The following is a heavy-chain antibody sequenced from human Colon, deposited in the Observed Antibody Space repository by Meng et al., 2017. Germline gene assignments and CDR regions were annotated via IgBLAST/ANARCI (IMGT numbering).Heavy chain of an antibody. Sequence: QGRWGGFGGGVVQSGRSLRLSCAASGFTFSTYAMHWVRQAPGKGLEWVAVIWSNGINKYYADSVKGRFTISRDNSKNTLYVQMNSLRAEDTAVYYCATSIMAAGTIDYWGQGTLVTVSS. J-gene: IGHJ4*02. CDR1: GFTFSTYA. CDR3: ATSIMAAGTIDY. V-gene: IGHV3-33*01. D-gene: IGHD6-13*01. CDR2: IWSNGINK.